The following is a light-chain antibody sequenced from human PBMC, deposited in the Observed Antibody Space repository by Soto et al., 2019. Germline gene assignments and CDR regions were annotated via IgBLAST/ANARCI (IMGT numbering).Light chain of an antibody. J-gene: IGLJ2*01. V-gene: IGLV3-21*02. CDR1: NIGAQR. CDR2: NHD. Sequence: SYVLTQPPSVSVAPGQTAVITCGGTNIGAQRVHWYHQKPGRSPMLVVYNHDNRASGIPERFSGYNSGNTATLTISRVEAGDEADDFCQVWESTSGRVIFGGGTKVTVL. CDR3: QVWESTSGRVI.